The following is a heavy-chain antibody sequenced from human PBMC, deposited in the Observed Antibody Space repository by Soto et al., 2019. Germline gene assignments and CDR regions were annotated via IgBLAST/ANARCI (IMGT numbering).Heavy chain of an antibody. J-gene: IGHJ6*02. CDR2: ISYDGSNK. CDR3: ARDPWYCRSTRCDLGYYYGMDV. CDR1: GFTFSSYA. D-gene: IGHD2-2*01. V-gene: IGHV3-30-3*01. Sequence: QVQLVESGGGVVQPGRSLRLSCAASGFTFSSYAMHWVRQAPGKGLEWVAVISYDGSNKYYADSVKGRFTISRDNSKNTLYLQMTSLRDEDTALYYCARDPWYCRSTRCDLGYYYGMDVCGQGTTVTVSS.